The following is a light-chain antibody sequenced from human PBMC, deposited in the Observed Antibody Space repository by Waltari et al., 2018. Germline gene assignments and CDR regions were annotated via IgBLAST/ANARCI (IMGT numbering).Light chain of an antibody. V-gene: IGLV2-14*01. CDR2: EVS. CDR1: HSDVGTYTS. CDR3: CSHTSGSTWV. Sequence: QSALTQPASVSGSPGQSTTLSCTGPHSDVGTYTSFSWYQQSPGKVPKLSIYEVSNRPSGVSSRFSGSKSGNTASLTISGLQAEDEAEYYCCSHTSGSTWVFGGGTMLTVL. J-gene: IGLJ3*02.